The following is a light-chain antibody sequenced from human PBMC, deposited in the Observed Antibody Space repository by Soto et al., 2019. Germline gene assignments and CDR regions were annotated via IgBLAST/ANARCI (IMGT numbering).Light chain of an antibody. CDR2: KAS. J-gene: IGKJ4*01. CDR1: QTINRW. CDR3: QHPET. V-gene: IGKV1-5*03. Sequence: DIQMTQSPSTLSASVGDRVTITCRASQTINRWLAWYQQKPGEVPKLLIYKASVLESGVPSRFSGSGSGTEFTLTISRLQPEDVATYYCQHPETFGGGTKVDIK.